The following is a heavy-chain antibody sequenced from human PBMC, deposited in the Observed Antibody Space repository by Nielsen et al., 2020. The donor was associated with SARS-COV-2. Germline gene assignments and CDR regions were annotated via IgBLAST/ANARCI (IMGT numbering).Heavy chain of an antibody. Sequence: ASVKVSCKVSGYTLTELSMHWVRQAPGKGLEWMGGFDPEDGETIYAQKFQGRITMTEDTSTDTAYMELSSLRSEDTAVYYCATDYTYGDKRGAGCWGQGTLVTVSS. CDR3: ATDYTYGDKRGAGC. V-gene: IGHV1-24*01. CDR1: GYTLTELS. J-gene: IGHJ4*02. CDR2: FDPEDGET. D-gene: IGHD4-17*01.